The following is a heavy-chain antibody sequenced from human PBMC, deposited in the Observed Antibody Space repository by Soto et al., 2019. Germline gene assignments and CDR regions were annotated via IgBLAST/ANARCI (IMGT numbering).Heavy chain of an antibody. J-gene: IGHJ5*02. CDR3: GRVLGAQGHSFDR. D-gene: IGHD1-26*01. V-gene: IGHV1-18*01. Sequence: ASVKVSCKASGYNFNSYTISWVRQAPGQGLEWMGRISAYNGNTNYAQKLQGRVTMTPDPSTSTAYMELRSPRSDDTAVSHCGRVLGAQGHSFDRLGKGTVGNVPS. CDR1: GYNFNSYT. CDR2: ISAYNGNT.